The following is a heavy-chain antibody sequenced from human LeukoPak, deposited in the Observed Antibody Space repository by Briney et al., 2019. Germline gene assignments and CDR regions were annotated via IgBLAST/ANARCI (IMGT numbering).Heavy chain of an antibody. CDR3: ARGLTGTHYFDY. CDR2: IYYSGST. Sequence: SETLSLTCTVSGGSISSSSYYWGWIRQPPGKGLEWIGSIYYSGSTYYNPSLKSRVTISVDTSKNQFSLKLSSVTAADTAVYYCARGLTGTHYFDYWGQGTLVTVSS. CDR1: GGSISSSSYY. V-gene: IGHV4-39*01. D-gene: IGHD7-27*01. J-gene: IGHJ4*02.